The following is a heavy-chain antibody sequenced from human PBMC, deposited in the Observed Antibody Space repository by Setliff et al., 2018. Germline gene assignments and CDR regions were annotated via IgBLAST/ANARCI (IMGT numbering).Heavy chain of an antibody. CDR2: INHRGST. V-gene: IGHV4-34*01. D-gene: IGHD2-15*01. CDR3: ARTCSGSGCYAGLES. J-gene: IGHJ4*02. Sequence: SETLSLTCATYGGTFSDYHWTWIRQSPEKGLEWIGEINHRGSTNYNPSLKSRVTISIDTSKDQFSLKLISMTAADTAVYYCARTCSGSGCYAGLESWGQGTPVTVSS. CDR1: GGTFSDYH.